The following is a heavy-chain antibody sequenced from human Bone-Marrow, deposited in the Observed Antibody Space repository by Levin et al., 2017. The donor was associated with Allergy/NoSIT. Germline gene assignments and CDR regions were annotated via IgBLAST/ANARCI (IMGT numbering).Heavy chain of an antibody. CDR1: GYTFTNYE. V-gene: IGHV1-8*02. D-gene: IGHD2-2*03. CDR3: AGGLDIFVIGGTTPFDN. Sequence: ASVKVSCKTSGYTFTNYEINWVRRAPGQGLEWLGWMNPNSGDTGYAQKFQGRVTMTRDTSTATAVLELTSLTSEDTAVYYCAGGLDIFVIGGTTPFDNWGQGTPVTVSP. J-gene: IGHJ4*02. CDR2: MNPNSGDT.